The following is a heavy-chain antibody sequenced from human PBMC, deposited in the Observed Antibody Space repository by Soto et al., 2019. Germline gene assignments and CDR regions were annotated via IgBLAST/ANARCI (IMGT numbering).Heavy chain of an antibody. CDR3: ARESEDLTSNFDY. CDR2: ISSTTNYI. J-gene: IGHJ4*02. V-gene: IGHV3-21*01. Sequence: EVQLVESGGGLVRPGGSLRLSCAASGFTFSRYSMNWVRQAPGKGLEWVSSISSTTNYIYYADSMKGRFTVSRDNAKNSVYLDRNSLSAEDTAVYYCARESEDLTSNFDYWGQGTLVTVS. CDR1: GFTFSRYS.